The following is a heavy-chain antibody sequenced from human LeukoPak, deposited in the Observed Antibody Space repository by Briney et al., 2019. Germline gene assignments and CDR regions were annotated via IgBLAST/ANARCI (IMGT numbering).Heavy chain of an antibody. CDR3: AREGAISTVTTFVNGAFDI. CDR2: TSSSSSYI. V-gene: IGHV3-21*04. J-gene: IGHJ3*02. Sequence: GGSLRLSCAASGFTFSSYSMNWVRQAPGKGLEWVSSTSSSSSYIYYADSVKGRFTISRDNAKNSLYLQMNSLRAEDTAVYYCAREGAISTVTTFVNGAFDIWGQGTMVTVSS. CDR1: GFTFSSYS. D-gene: IGHD4-17*01.